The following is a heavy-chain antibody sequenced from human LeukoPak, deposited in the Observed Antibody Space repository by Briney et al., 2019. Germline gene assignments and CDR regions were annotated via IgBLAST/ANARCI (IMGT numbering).Heavy chain of an antibody. CDR3: ASPNRRDYYDSSGLNY. J-gene: IGHJ4*02. CDR2: IIPVFGTA. Sequence: GASVKVSCKASGGTFSSYAISWVRQAPGQGLEWMGRIIPVFGTANYAQKFQGRVTTTTDESTSTAYMELSSLRSEDTAVYYCASPNRRDYYDSSGLNYWGQGTLVTVSS. CDR1: GGTFSSYA. V-gene: IGHV1-69*05. D-gene: IGHD3-22*01.